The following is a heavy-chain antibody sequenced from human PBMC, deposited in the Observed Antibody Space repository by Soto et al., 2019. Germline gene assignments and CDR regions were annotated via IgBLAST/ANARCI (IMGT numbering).Heavy chain of an antibody. V-gene: IGHV3-33*01. Sequence: QVQLVESGGGVVQPGRSLRLSCAASGFTFSTYAMHWLRQAPGKGLEWMAVIWFDGSNIYYADSVKGRFTISRDNSKNMLYLHMSNLRAEDTAVHYCARLGAIQYWYFDLWGRGTLVTVSS. J-gene: IGHJ2*01. CDR2: IWFDGSNI. CDR1: GFTFSTYA. CDR3: ARLGAIQYWYFDL. D-gene: IGHD1-26*01.